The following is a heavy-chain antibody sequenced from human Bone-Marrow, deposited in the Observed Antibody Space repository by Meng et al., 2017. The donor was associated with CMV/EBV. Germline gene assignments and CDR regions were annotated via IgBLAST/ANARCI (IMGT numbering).Heavy chain of an antibody. CDR3: VRDMGWYRFDS. J-gene: IGHJ4*02. D-gene: IGHD6-19*01. Sequence: SLKISCAASGFTFDDYAMHWVRQAPGKGLEWVSGSSWNGGSIGYADSVKGRFTISRDNAKNSLFLQMNSLRVEDTAVYYCVRDMGWYRFDSWGQGTLVTVSS. CDR2: SSWNGGSI. V-gene: IGHV3-9*01. CDR1: GFTFDDYA.